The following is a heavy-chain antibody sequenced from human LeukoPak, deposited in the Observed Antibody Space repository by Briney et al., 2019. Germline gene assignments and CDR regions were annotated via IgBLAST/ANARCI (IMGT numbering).Heavy chain of an antibody. CDR3: ARHWAEHYYGSGSYYNVLFDY. D-gene: IGHD3-10*01. Sequence: SETLSLTCAVYGGSFSSYYWGWIRQPPGKGLEWIGSIYYSGSTYYNPSLKSRVTISVDTSKNQFSLKLSSVTAADTAVYYCARHWAEHYYGSGSYYNVLFDYWGQGTLVTVSS. J-gene: IGHJ4*02. CDR1: GGSFSSYY. V-gene: IGHV4-39*01. CDR2: IYYSGST.